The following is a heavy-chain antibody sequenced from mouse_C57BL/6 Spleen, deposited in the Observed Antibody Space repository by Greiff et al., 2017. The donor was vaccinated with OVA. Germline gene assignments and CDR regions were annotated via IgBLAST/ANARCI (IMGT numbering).Heavy chain of an antibody. Sequence: EVQLQESGPGLVKPSQSLSLTCSVTGYSITSGYYWNWIRQFPGNKLEWMGYISYDGSNNYNPSLKNRISITRDTSKNQFFLNLNSVTTEDTATYYCAKGRTAQATWGYYAMDYWGQGTSVTVSS. V-gene: IGHV3-6*01. J-gene: IGHJ4*01. CDR2: ISYDGSN. CDR1: GYSITSGYY. D-gene: IGHD3-2*02. CDR3: AKGRTAQATWGYYAMDY.